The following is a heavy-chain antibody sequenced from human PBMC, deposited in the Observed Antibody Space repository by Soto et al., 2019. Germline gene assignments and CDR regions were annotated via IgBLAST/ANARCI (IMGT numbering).Heavy chain of an antibody. V-gene: IGHV1-18*01. J-gene: IGHJ5*01. D-gene: IGHD2-15*01. CDR3: ARAYCSGGTCYDS. CDR2: ISPYNGQT. Sequence: QVQLVQSGPEVKKPGASVKVSCKTSDYTFTSYGIGWVRQAPGQGLEWMGWISPYNGQTNYAQSLQGRVTMTTDTATATAYRELRSLRSDDTAVYYCARAYCSGGTCYDSWGQGTLVTVSS. CDR1: DYTFTSYG.